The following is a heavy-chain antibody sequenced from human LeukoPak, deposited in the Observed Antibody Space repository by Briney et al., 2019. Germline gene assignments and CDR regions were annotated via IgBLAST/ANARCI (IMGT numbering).Heavy chain of an antibody. CDR2: IIPILGIA. CDR1: GYTFTSYG. Sequence: GASVKVSCKASGYTFTSYGISWVRQAPGQGLEWMGRIIPILGIANYAQKFQGRVTITTDESTSTAYMELSSLRSEDTAVYYCARKYCGGDCYSESFDYWGQGTLVTVSS. V-gene: IGHV1-69*04. J-gene: IGHJ4*02. D-gene: IGHD2-21*01. CDR3: ARKYCGGDCYSESFDY.